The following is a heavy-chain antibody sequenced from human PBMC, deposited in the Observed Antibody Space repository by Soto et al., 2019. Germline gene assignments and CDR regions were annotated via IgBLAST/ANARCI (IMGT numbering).Heavy chain of an antibody. V-gene: IGHV3-64D*06. CDR3: VKLYGSGSYALDI. D-gene: IGHD3-10*01. Sequence: PGGSLRLSCSASGFTFSSYAMHWVRQAPGKGLEYVSAISSNGGSTYYADSVKGRFTISRDNSKNTLYLQMSSLRAEDTAVYYCVKLYGSGSYALDIWGQGTMVTVPS. J-gene: IGHJ3*02. CDR2: ISSNGGST. CDR1: GFTFSSYA.